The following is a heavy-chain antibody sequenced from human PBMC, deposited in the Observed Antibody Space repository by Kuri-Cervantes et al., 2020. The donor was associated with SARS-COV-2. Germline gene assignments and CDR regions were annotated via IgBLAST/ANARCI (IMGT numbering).Heavy chain of an antibody. CDR3: ARENHNDFWSGYLGY. Sequence: SETLSLTCAASGFTFSNAWMSWVRQAPGKGLEWIGSIYHSGSTYYNPSLKSRVTISVDTSKNQFSLKLSSVTAADTAVYYCARENHNDFWSGYLGYWGQGTLVTVSS. D-gene: IGHD3-3*01. V-gene: IGHV4-38-2*02. CDR1: GFTFSNAW. J-gene: IGHJ4*02. CDR2: IYHSGST.